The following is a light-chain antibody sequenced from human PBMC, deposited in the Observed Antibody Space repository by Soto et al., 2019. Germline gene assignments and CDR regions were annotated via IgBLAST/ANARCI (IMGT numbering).Light chain of an antibody. CDR3: QQYGSSPIT. CDR1: QRVSSSY. J-gene: IGKJ5*01. CDR2: GAS. Sequence: EIVLTQSPCTLSLSPGERATLSCRARQRVSSSYLAWYQQKPGQAPRLLIYGASSRATGIPDRFSGSGSGTDFPLTISRLEPEEFAVYYCQQYGSSPITFGQGTRLEIK. V-gene: IGKV3-20*01.